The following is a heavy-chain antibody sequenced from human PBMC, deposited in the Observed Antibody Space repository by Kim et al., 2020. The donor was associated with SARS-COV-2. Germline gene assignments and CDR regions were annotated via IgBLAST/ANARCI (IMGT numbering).Heavy chain of an antibody. CDR3: ASFSYYDILTGPNSQDY. Sequence: GGSLRLSCAASGFTFSSYSMNWVRQAPGKGLEWVSSISSSSSYIYYADSVKGRFTISRDNAKNSLYLQMNSLRAEDTAVYYCASFSYYDILTGPNSQDYWGQGTLVTVSS. V-gene: IGHV3-21*01. CDR1: GFTFSSYS. D-gene: IGHD3-9*01. CDR2: ISSSSSYI. J-gene: IGHJ4*02.